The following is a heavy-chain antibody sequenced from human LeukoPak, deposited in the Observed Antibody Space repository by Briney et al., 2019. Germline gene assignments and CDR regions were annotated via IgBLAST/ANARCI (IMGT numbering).Heavy chain of an antibody. CDR3: ASPTKYDSSGPARY. D-gene: IGHD3-22*01. CDR1: GGTFSSYA. V-gene: IGHV1-69*04. CDR2: IIPILGIA. J-gene: IGHJ4*02. Sequence: SVKVSCKASGGTFSSYAISWVREAPGQGLEWMGRIIPILGIANYAQQFQGRVTITADKSTSTAYMELSSLRPDDTAVYYCASPTKYDSSGPARYWGQGTLVTVSS.